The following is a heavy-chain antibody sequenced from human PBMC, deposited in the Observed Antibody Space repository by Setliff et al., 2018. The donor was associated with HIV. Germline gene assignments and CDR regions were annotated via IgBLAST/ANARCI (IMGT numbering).Heavy chain of an antibody. CDR3: ARKGYSYGHFDY. J-gene: IGHJ4*02. D-gene: IGHD5-18*01. CDR1: GGTFSSYA. V-gene: IGHV1-69*10. Sequence: SVKVSCKASGGTFSSYAISWVRQAPGQGLEWMGGIIPILGIANYAQKFQGRVTITTDESTSTAYMELSSLRSEDTAVYYCARKGYSYGHFDYWGQGTLVTVSS. CDR2: IIPILGIA.